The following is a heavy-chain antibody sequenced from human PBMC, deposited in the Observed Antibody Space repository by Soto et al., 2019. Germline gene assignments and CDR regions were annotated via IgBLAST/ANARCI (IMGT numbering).Heavy chain of an antibody. CDR2: ISSSSSTI. D-gene: IGHD3-22*01. V-gene: IGHV3-48*02. J-gene: IGHJ4*02. CDR1: GFTFSTYN. Sequence: EVQLVESGGGLVQPGGSLRLSCAASGFTFSTYNMNWVRQAAGKGLEWVSYISSSSSTIDYADSVKGRFIISRDNAKNSLYLQMNSLRDEDTAVYYCARSPLTTIVVALFDYWGQGTLVTVSS. CDR3: ARSPLTTIVVALFDY.